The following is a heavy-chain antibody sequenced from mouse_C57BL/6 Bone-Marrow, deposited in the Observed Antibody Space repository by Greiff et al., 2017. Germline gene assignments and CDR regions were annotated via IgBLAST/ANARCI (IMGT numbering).Heavy chain of an antibody. D-gene: IGHD2-3*01. CDR2: IDPSDSYT. CDR1: GYTFTSYW. CDR3: AREDDGYHWYFDV. J-gene: IGHJ1*03. Sequence: VKLQESGAELVMPGASVKLSCKASGYTFTSYWMHWVKQRPGQGLEWIGEIDPSDSYTNYNQKFKGKSTLTVDKSSSTAYMQLSSLTSEDSAVYYCAREDDGYHWYFDVWGTGTTVTVSS. V-gene: IGHV1-69*01.